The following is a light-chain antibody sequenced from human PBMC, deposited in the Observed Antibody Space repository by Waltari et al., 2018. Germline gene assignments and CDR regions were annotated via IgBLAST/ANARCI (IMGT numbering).Light chain of an antibody. CDR3: TSFAASGDLV. CDR1: SGDVGYYDF. J-gene: IGLJ3*02. V-gene: IGLV2-8*01. Sequence: QSALTQPPSASGSPGQAVTLSCTGSSGDVGYYDFVSWYQQHPGKVPRRLSFEVTRRPQGVPDRFSGSKSETTASLTVSGLQPEDEADYYCTSFAASGDLVFGGGTKLTVL. CDR2: EVT.